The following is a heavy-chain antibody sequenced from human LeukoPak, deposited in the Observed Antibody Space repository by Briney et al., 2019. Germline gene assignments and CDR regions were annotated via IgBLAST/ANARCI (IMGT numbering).Heavy chain of an antibody. D-gene: IGHD3-3*01. Sequence: AASVKVSCKASGYTFTSYGISWVRQAPGQGLEWMGWISAYNGNTNYAQKLQGRVTMTTDTSTSTAYMELRSLRSDDTAVYYCARVPTSGYYGPYYFDYWGQGTLVTVSS. CDR3: ARVPTSGYYGPYYFDY. V-gene: IGHV1-18*01. J-gene: IGHJ4*02. CDR1: GYTFTSYG. CDR2: ISAYNGNT.